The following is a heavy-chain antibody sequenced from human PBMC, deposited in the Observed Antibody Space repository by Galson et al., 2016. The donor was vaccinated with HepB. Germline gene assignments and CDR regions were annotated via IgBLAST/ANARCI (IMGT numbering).Heavy chain of an antibody. Sequence: QSGAEVKKPGESLRISCKGSGYNFASYWISWVRQMPGKGLEWMGRIDVSDSYTKYSPSFQGHVTISADKSISTAYLQWSSLQATDSAMYYCATLSARTPGYSSGWYPKVWGQGTLVTVSS. CDR3: ATLSARTPGYSSGWYPKV. CDR2: IDVSDSYT. V-gene: IGHV5-10-1*01. J-gene: IGHJ4*02. CDR1: GYNFASYW. D-gene: IGHD6-19*01.